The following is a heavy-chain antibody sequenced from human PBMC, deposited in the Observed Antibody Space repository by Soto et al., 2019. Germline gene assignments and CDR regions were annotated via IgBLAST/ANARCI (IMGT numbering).Heavy chain of an antibody. Sequence: SVKVSCKASGGTFSSYAISWVRQAPGQGLEWMGGIIPIFGTANYAQKFQGRVTITADESTSTAYMELSSLRSEDAAVYYCARDRRGAALYYYYGMDVWGQGTTVTVSS. CDR2: IIPIFGTA. V-gene: IGHV1-69*13. CDR1: GGTFSSYA. D-gene: IGHD6-13*01. CDR3: ARDRRGAALYYYYGMDV. J-gene: IGHJ6*02.